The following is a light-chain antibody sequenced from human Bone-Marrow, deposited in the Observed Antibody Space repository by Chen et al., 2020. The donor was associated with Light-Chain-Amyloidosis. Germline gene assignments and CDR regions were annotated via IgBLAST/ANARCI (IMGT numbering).Light chain of an antibody. V-gene: IGLV3-21*02. CDR2: DDS. Sequence: SYVLTQPSSVSVAPGQTATIACGGNNIGSTSVPWYQQTPGQAPLLVVYDDSDRPSGIPERLSGSNSGNTATLTISRVEAGDEAYYYCQVWDRSSDRPVFGGGTKLTVL. CDR1: NIGSTS. J-gene: IGLJ3*02. CDR3: QVWDRSSDRPV.